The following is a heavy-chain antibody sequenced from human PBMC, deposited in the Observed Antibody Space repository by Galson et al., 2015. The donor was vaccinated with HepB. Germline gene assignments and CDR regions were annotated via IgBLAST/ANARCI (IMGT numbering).Heavy chain of an antibody. J-gene: IGHJ5*02. CDR2: IYWNDDK. CDR1: GFSLSTSGVG. D-gene: IGHD3-3*01. V-gene: IGHV2-5*01. CDR3: AHRYYDFWSGYLSLWFDP. Sequence: PALVKPTQTLTLTCTFAGFSLSTSGVGVGWIRQPPGKALEWLAPIYWNDDKRYSPSLKSRLTITKDTSKTQVVLTMTNMDPVDTATYYCAHRYYDFWSGYLSLWFDPWGQGTLVTVSS.